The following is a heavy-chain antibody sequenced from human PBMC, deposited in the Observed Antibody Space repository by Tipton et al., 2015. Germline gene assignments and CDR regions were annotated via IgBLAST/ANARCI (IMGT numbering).Heavy chain of an antibody. CDR1: GFTFRSYG. CDR3: AREGPGENKRITMVRGAVSFDY. D-gene: IGHD3-10*01. CDR2: INWNGGST. V-gene: IGHV3-20*04. J-gene: IGHJ4*02. Sequence: SLRLSCAASGFTFRSYGMSWVRQAPGKGLEWVSGINWNGGSTGHGDSVKGRFTISRDNAKNSLYLQMNSLRAEDTALYYCAREGPGENKRITMVRGAVSFDYWGQGILVTVSA.